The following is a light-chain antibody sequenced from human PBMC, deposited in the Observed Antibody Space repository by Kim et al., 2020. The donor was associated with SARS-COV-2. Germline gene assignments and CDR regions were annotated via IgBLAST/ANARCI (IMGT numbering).Light chain of an antibody. V-gene: IGLV1-47*01. CDR2: RNN. J-gene: IGLJ3*02. CDR1: SSNSERNY. CDR3: AAWDDSLSGRV. Sequence: GQRVTISCSGSSSNSERNYVYWYQQVPGTAPKVLIYRNNERPSGVPGRFTAAKSGTSASLAISGLRSEDEADYYCAAWDDSLSGRVFGGGTQLTVL.